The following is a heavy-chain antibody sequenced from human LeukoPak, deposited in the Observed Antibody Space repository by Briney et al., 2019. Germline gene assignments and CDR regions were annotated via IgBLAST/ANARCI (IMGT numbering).Heavy chain of an antibody. D-gene: IGHD4-17*01. CDR1: GGSISSSSYY. J-gene: IGHJ4*02. V-gene: IGHV4-39*01. CDR2: IYYSGST. Sequence: SETLSLTCTVSGGSISSSSYYWGWIRQPPGKGLEWIGSIYYSGSTYYNPSLKSRVTISVDTSKNQFSLKLSSVTAADTAVYYCALEGTVTTDFDYWGQGTLVTVSS. CDR3: ALEGTVTTDFDY.